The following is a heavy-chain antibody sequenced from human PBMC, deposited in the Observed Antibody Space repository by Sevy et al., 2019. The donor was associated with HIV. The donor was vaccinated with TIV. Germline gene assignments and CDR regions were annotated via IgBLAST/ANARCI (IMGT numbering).Heavy chain of an antibody. CDR2: IRSQTYGGTT. CDR3: TRVLGTRSPYYYYGLDV. Sequence: GGSLRLSCTGSGFTFGDYAMSWIRQAPGKGLEWVGFIRSQTYGGTTEYAASVKGRFTISRDNSKSIAYLQMNSLKTEDTAVYYCTRVLGTRSPYYYYGLDVWGQGTTVTVSS. D-gene: IGHD7-27*01. CDR1: GFTFGDYA. J-gene: IGHJ6*02. V-gene: IGHV3-49*03.